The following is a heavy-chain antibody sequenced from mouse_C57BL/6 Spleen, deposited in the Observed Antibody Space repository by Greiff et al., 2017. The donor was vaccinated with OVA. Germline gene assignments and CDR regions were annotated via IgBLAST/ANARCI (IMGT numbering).Heavy chain of an antibody. V-gene: IGHV1-82*01. CDR2: IYPGDGDT. D-gene: IGHD2-1*01. Sequence: VKPGASVKISCKASGYAFSSSWMNWVKQRPGKGLEWIGRIYPGDGDTNYNGKFKGKATLTADKSSSTAYMQLSSLTSEDSAVYFCARNYGNYGFYYAMDYWGQGTSVTVSS. J-gene: IGHJ4*01. CDR1: GYAFSSSW. CDR3: ARNYGNYGFYYAMDY.